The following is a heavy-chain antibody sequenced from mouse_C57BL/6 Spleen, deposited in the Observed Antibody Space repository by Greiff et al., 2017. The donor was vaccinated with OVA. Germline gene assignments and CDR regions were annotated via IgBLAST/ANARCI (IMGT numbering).Heavy chain of an antibody. J-gene: IGHJ4*01. V-gene: IGHV1-61*01. D-gene: IGHD2-4*01. CDR3: ARSDYEGYYAMDY. Sequence: VQLQQPGAELVRPGSSVKLSCKASGYTFTSYWMDWVKQRPGQGLEWIGNIYPSDSETHYNQKFKDKATLTEDKSSSTAYMQLSSLTSEDSAVYYCARSDYEGYYAMDYWGQGTSVTVSS. CDR1: GYTFTSYW. CDR2: IYPSDSET.